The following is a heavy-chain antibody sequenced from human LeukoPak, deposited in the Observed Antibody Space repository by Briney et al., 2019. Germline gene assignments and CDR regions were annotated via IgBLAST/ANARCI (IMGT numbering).Heavy chain of an antibody. D-gene: IGHD4-23*01. V-gene: IGHV4-4*07. CDR1: GGSISNYY. CDR2: IYTSGTS. J-gene: IGHJ4*02. Sequence: SETLSLTCTVSGGSISNYYWSWIRQPAGKGLEWIGRIYTSGTSNYNPSLKSRVTMSVDTSKNQFSLKLTSVTAADTAVYYCATLTTVVTAYYFDHWGQGTLVTVSS. CDR3: ATLTTVVTAYYFDH.